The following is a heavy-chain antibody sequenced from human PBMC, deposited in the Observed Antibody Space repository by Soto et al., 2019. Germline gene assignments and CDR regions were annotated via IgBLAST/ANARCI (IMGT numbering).Heavy chain of an antibody. D-gene: IGHD3-3*01. V-gene: IGHV3-66*01. CDR3: AREVRVRGFAFDI. CDR1: GFTVSSNY. Sequence: LRLSCAVSGFTVSSNYMNWVRQAPGKGLEWVSFIYSGGNTYYADSVKGRFTISRDNSKNMLYLQMNSLRVEDTAVYYCAREVRVRGFAFDIWGQGTMVPVSS. CDR2: IYSGGNT. J-gene: IGHJ3*02.